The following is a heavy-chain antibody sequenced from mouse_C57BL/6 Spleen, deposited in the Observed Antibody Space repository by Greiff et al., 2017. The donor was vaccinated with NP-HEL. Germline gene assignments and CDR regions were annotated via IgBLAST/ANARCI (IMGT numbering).Heavy chain of an antibody. CDR3: ARDYSNHLDY. Sequence: QVQLQQPGAELVRPGSSVKLSCKASGYTFTSYWMAWVKQRPGQGLEWIGNIYPSDSETHYNQKFKDKATLTVDKSSSTAYMQLSSLTSEDSAVYYCARDYSNHLDYWGQGTTLTVSS. J-gene: IGHJ2*01. CDR2: IYPSDSET. V-gene: IGHV1-61*01. D-gene: IGHD2-5*01. CDR1: GYTFTSYW.